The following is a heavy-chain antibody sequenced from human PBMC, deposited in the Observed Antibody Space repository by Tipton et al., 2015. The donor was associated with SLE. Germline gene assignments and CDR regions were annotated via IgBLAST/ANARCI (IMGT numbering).Heavy chain of an antibody. CDR1: GASVSSFC. V-gene: IGHV4-59*08. Sequence: LRLSCTVSGASVSSFCRNWIRQSPGKGLEWIACVCNSVSTNYDPSLKSRGTISVDTSKNHFSLELTSVTAADTAVYYCARSTDQNWFDPWGQGTLVTVSS. CDR2: VCNSVST. CDR3: ARSTDQNWFDP. J-gene: IGHJ5*02. D-gene: IGHD2-2*01.